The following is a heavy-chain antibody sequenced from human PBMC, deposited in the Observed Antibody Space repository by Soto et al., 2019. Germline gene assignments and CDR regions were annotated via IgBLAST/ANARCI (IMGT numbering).Heavy chain of an antibody. Sequence: PSETLSLTCTVSGGSISNSYWSWIRQSPEKGLEWIGYIYSSGSTNYNPSLNSRVTISVDTSKNQFSLKLSSLSAADTAVYYCARHSPPFLYGSGSYYNGYYFDDWGQGTLVT. CDR1: GGSISNSY. CDR3: ARHSPPFLYGSGSYYNGYYFDD. J-gene: IGHJ4*02. CDR2: IYSSGST. V-gene: IGHV4-59*08. D-gene: IGHD3-10*01.